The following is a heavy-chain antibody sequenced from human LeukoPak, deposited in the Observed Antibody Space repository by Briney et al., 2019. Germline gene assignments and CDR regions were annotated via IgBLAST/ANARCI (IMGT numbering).Heavy chain of an antibody. Sequence: PGGSLRLSCAASGFTFSSYGMHWVRQAPGKGLEWVAFMRYDGSNKYYADSVKGRFTISRDNSKNTLYLQMNSLRAEDTALYFCAKAVRGYYWYFDYWGQGTLVTVSS. J-gene: IGHJ4*02. D-gene: IGHD3-22*01. CDR2: MRYDGSNK. CDR1: GFTFSSYG. CDR3: AKAVRGYYWYFDY. V-gene: IGHV3-30*02.